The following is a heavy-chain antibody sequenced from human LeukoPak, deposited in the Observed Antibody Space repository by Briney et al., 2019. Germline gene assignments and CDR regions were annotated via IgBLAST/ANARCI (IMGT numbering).Heavy chain of an antibody. CDR1: GFTFSSYA. CDR2: TRYDGRNK. CDR3: AKDLGDSGPTPDSDY. Sequence: GGSLRLSCAASGFTFSSYAMHWARQAPGKGLEWVAFTRYDGRNKYYADSVKGRFTISRDNSKNTLYLQMNSLRAEDTSVYYCAKDLGDSGPTPDSDYWGQGTLVTVSS. D-gene: IGHD1-26*01. J-gene: IGHJ4*02. V-gene: IGHV3-30*02.